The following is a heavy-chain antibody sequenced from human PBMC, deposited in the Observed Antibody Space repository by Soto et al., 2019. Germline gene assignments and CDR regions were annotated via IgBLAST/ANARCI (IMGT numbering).Heavy chain of an antibody. CDR1: GFTFSSYW. CDR2: IKQDGSEK. V-gene: IGHV3-7*01. J-gene: IGHJ6*03. D-gene: IGHD4-4*01. CDR3: ARDAAYSNYDYYYYYMDV. Sequence: GGSLRLSCAASGFTFSSYWMSWVRQAPGKGLEWVANIKQDGSEKYYVDSVKGQFTISRDNAKNSLYLQMNSLRAEDTAVYYCARDAAYSNYDYYYYYMDVWGKGTTVTVSS.